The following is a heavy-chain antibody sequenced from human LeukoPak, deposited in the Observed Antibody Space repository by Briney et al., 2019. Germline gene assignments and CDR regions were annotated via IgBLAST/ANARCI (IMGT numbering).Heavy chain of an antibody. CDR1: GFTFSSYA. Sequence: PGGSLRLSCAASGFTFSSYAMSWVRQAPGKGLEWVSAISGSGGSTYYADSVKGRFTISRDNAKNRLYLQMNSLRGEDTAVYYCARMVGASTSWFDPWGQGTLVTVPS. V-gene: IGHV3-23*01. CDR3: ARMVGASTSWFDP. D-gene: IGHD1-26*01. J-gene: IGHJ5*02. CDR2: ISGSGGST.